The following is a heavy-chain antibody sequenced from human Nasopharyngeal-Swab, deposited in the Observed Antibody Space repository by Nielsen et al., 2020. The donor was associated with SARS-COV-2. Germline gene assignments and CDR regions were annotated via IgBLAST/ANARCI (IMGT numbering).Heavy chain of an antibody. V-gene: IGHV1-18*01. CDR3: ARKRGEQWLSQFDY. D-gene: IGHD6-19*01. Sequence: ASVKVSCKASGYTFINYGITWVRQAPGQGLEWMGWSSPNNRDTAYAQKFQGRVTMTTDTSTNTAYMELRSLRSDDTAVYYCARKRGEQWLSQFDYWRQGTLVTVSS. CDR1: GYTFINYG. CDR2: SSPNNRDT. J-gene: IGHJ4*02.